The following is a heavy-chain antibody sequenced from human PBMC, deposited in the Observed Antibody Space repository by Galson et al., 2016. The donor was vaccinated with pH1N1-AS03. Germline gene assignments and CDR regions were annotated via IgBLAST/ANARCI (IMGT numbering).Heavy chain of an antibody. CDR1: GFTFMNYW. J-gene: IGHJ3*01. D-gene: IGHD2-8*01. CDR3: ARDQSVRVHTTYDV. CDR2: ISDDGNNI. V-gene: IGHV3-74*01. Sequence: SLRLSCAASGFTFMNYWMHWVCQVSGKGLMWVSRISDDGNNILYADSVKGRFTISRDNVKNTLYLQMNSLKEEDTALYYCARDQSVRVHTTYDVWGQGTTVIVSS.